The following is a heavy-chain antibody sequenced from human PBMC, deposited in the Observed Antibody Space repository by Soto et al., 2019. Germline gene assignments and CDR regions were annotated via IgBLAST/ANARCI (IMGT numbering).Heavy chain of an antibody. V-gene: IGHV4-4*02. CDR1: GGSISNSYW. J-gene: IGHJ6*02. Sequence: SETLSLTCAVSGGSISNSYWWTWVRQPPGKGLEWIAEIYHSGSTNYNPSLKSRLTISVDKSKNQFSLKLSSVTAADTAVYYSARSPDSSGYYPRRYYYGMDVWGQGTTVTVSS. D-gene: IGHD3-22*01. CDR2: IYHSGST. CDR3: ARSPDSSGYYPRRYYYGMDV.